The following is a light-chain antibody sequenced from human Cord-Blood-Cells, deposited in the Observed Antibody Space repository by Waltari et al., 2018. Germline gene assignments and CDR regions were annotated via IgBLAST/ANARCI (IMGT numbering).Light chain of an antibody. CDR3: QHYNSYWT. V-gene: IGKV1-5*03. CDR1: QSISSW. CDR2: KAS. J-gene: IGKJ1*01. Sequence: DIQMTQSPSTLSASVGDRVTITCRSSQSISSWLAWYQQKPGKAPKLLIYKASSLESGVPSRFSGSGSRTEFTLTISSLQPDDFATYYCQHYNSYWTFGQGTKVEIK.